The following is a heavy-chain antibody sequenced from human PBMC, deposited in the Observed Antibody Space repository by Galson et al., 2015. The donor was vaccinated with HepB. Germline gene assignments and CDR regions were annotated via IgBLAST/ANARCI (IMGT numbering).Heavy chain of an antibody. CDR2: ISSSSSTI. J-gene: IGHJ6*02. CDR3: ARDSVLVVSSGWYSWGEYGMDV. Sequence: SLRLSCAASGFTFSSYSMNWVRQAPGKGLEWVSYISSSSSTIYYADSVKGRFTISRDNAKNSLYLQMNSLRDEDTAVYYCARDSVLVVSSGWYSWGEYGMDVWGQGTTVTVSS. V-gene: IGHV3-48*02. CDR1: GFTFSSYS. D-gene: IGHD6-19*01.